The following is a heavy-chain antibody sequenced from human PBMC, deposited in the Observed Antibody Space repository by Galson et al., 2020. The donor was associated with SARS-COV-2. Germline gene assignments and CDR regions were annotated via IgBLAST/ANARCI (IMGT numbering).Heavy chain of an antibody. D-gene: IGHD2-8*01. CDR1: GGSFSGYS. CDR3: ARGGSRPIMVFDYYYFYMDV. Sequence: LETLSLTCAVYGGSFSGYSWTWVRQPPGKGLEWIGEINHSGSTNYNPSLKSQVFISVDTSKNQFSLKLRSVTAADTAIYYCARGGSRPIMVFDYYYFYMDVWGKGTTVTVSS. CDR2: INHSGST. J-gene: IGHJ6*03. V-gene: IGHV4-34*01.